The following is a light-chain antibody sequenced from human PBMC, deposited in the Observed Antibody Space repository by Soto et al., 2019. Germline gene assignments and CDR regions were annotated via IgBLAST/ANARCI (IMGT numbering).Light chain of an antibody. CDR2: GAS. CDR3: QPYNNWPPLT. J-gene: IGKJ4*01. V-gene: IGKV3-15*01. Sequence: EIVMTQSPATLSVSPGERATLSCRASQSVSSNLAWYQQKPGQAPRVLIYGASTRAPGIPARFSGSWSGTEFTLTISSRQSEDFAVYYWQPYNNWPPLTFGGGTKVEIK. CDR1: QSVSSN.